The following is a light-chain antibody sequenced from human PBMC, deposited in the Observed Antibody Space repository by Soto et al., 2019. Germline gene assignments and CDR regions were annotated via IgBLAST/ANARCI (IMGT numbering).Light chain of an antibody. V-gene: IGLV2-18*02. CDR3: CSYKTSSTYV. Sequence: GVPDRFSGSKSGNTASLTISGPQAEDEADYYCCSYKTSSTYVFGTGTKVTVL. J-gene: IGLJ1*01.